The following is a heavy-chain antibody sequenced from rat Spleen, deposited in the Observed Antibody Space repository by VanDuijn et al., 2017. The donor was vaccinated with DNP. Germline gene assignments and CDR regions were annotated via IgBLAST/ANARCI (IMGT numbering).Heavy chain of an antibody. Sequence: EVKLVESGGGLVQPGSSLKLSCAASGFNFNDYWMGWVRQAPGKGLEWIGQINKDSSTISYSPSLKDKLTISRDRAQKTLYLQMSKLGSEDTAINYCARGPNYGGYADYFDYWGQGVTVTVSS. V-gene: IGHV4-2*01. CDR3: ARGPNYGGYADYFDY. CDR2: INKDSSTI. J-gene: IGHJ2*01. CDR1: GFNFNDYW. D-gene: IGHD1-11*01.